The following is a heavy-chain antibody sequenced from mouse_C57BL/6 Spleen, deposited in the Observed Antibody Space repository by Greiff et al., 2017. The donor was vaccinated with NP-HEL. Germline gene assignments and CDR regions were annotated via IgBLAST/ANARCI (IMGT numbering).Heavy chain of an antibody. J-gene: IGHJ4*01. CDR3: ARGPYYGSSYGAMDY. V-gene: IGHV1-52*01. D-gene: IGHD1-1*01. CDR1: GYTFTSYW. Sequence: VQLQQSGAELVRPGSSVKLSCKASGYTFTSYWMHWVKQRPIQGLEWIGNIDPSDSETHYNQKFKDKATLTVDKSSSTAYMQLSSLTSEDSAVYYCARGPYYGSSYGAMDYWGQGTSVTVSS. CDR2: IDPSDSET.